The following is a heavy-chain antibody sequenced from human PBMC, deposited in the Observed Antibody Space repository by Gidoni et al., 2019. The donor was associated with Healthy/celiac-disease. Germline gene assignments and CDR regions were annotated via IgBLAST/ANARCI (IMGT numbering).Heavy chain of an antibody. Sequence: EVQLLESGGGLVQPGGSLRLSCAASGFPFSSYAMSWVRQAPGKGLEWVSAISGSGGSTYYADSVKGRFTISRDNSKNTLYLQMNSLRAEDTAVYYCAKDEVTMIVVATWGGMDVWGQGTTVTVSS. V-gene: IGHV3-23*01. CDR2: ISGSGGST. CDR3: AKDEVTMIVVATWGGMDV. J-gene: IGHJ6*02. D-gene: IGHD3-22*01. CDR1: GFPFSSYA.